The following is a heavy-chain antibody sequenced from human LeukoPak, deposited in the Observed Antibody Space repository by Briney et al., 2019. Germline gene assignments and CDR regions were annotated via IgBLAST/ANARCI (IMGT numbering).Heavy chain of an antibody. D-gene: IGHD3-22*01. CDR1: GGSFSAHY. J-gene: IGHJ3*02. CDR3: AKSNGYGLIDI. Sequence: SETLSLTCAIYGGSFSAHYWSWIRQPPGKGLEWIGEINHSGSTSYNPSLKSRVTISIDTSKNQFSLKLNSVTAADTAVYYCAKSNGYGLIDIWGQGTMVTVSS. V-gene: IGHV4-34*01. CDR2: INHSGST.